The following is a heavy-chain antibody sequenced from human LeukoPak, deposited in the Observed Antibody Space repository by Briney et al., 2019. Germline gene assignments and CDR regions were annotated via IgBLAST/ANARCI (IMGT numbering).Heavy chain of an antibody. V-gene: IGHV4-59*08. J-gene: IGHJ4*02. CDR1: GDSISPYY. Sequence: SETLSLTCTVSGDSISPYYWSWIRQPPRMGLEWIAYVYYDGNTRYNPSLKSRVTMSVDTSKNQFSLKLSSVTAADTAVYYCARHELGVCDGGGCAYYFDYWGQGTLVTVSS. CDR2: VYYDGNT. CDR3: ARHELGVCDGGGCAYYFDY. D-gene: IGHD2-15*01.